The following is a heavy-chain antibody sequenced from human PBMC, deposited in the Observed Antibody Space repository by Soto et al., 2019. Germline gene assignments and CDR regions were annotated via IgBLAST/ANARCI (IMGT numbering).Heavy chain of an antibody. V-gene: IGHV4-59*01. Sequence: SGTLSLTCTVSGGSISRYYWSWIRQTPGKGLEWIGYLYNTGSTIYNPSLESRVTISVDTSKNKFSLKLNSVTAADTAVYYCARVPDRWGQGTLVTVSS. CDR1: GGSISRYY. CDR2: LYNTGST. CDR3: ARVPDR. J-gene: IGHJ5*02. D-gene: IGHD2-2*01.